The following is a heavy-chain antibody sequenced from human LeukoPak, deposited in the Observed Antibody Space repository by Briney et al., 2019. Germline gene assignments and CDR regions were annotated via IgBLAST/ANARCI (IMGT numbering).Heavy chain of an antibody. CDR2: ISTTSSFT. Sequence: KPSETLSLTCTVSGGSISTYYWSWIRQAPGKGLEWVSYISTTSSFTNYADSVKGRFTISRDNAKNSLYLQMNSLRAEDTAVHYCARDRAVGYWGQGILVTVSS. CDR3: ARDRAVGY. D-gene: IGHD6-19*01. CDR1: GGSISTYY. J-gene: IGHJ4*02. V-gene: IGHV3-11*05.